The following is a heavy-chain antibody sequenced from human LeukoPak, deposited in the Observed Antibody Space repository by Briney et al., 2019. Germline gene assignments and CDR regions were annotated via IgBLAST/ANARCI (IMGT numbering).Heavy chain of an antibody. CDR1: GGTFSSYA. CDR2: IIPILGIA. V-gene: IGHV1-69*04. J-gene: IGHJ4*02. D-gene: IGHD5-12*01. CDR3: ARTYSGYDNY. Sequence: SVKVSCKASGGTFSSYAISWVRQAPGQGLEWMGRIIPILGIANYAQKFQGRVTITADKSTSTAYMELSSLRSEGTAVYYCARTYSGYDNYWGQGTLVTVSS.